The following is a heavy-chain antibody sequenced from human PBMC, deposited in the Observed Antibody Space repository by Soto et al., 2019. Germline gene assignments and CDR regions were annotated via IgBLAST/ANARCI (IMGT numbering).Heavy chain of an antibody. Sequence: QVQLQESGPGLVKPSQTLSLTCTVSGGSISSGGYYWSWIRQHPGKGLEWIGYIYYSGSTYYNPSRKRRVTIXXDXSXXQFALKRGSVTAADTAVYYCARVGGSWAGLDNIDYWGQGTLVTVSS. CDR1: GGSISSGGYY. V-gene: IGHV4-31*03. D-gene: IGHD6-13*01. J-gene: IGHJ4*02. CDR3: ARVGGSWAGLDNIDY. CDR2: IYYSGST.